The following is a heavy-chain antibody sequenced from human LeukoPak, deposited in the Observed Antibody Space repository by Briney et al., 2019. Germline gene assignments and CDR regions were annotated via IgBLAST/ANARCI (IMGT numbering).Heavy chain of an antibody. D-gene: IGHD1-26*01. CDR1: GYTFTGYY. CDR2: ISAYNGNT. V-gene: IGHV1-18*04. CDR3: ARDHEGGSYANNPPKH. J-gene: IGHJ4*02. Sequence: ASVKVSCKASGYTFTGYYMHWVRQAPGQGHEWMGWISAYNGNTNYAQKLQGRVTMTTDTSTSTAYMELRSLRSDDTAVYYCARDHEGGSYANNPPKHWGQGTLVTVSS.